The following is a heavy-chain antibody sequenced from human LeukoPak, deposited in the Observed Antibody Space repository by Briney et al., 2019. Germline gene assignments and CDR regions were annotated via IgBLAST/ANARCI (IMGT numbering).Heavy chain of an antibody. D-gene: IGHD3-22*01. J-gene: IGHJ4*02. CDR1: GFTFSDHY. CDR2: TRNKANSYTT. CDR3: ARVDSGDSSGLDH. V-gene: IGHV3-72*01. Sequence: PGGSLRLSCAASGFTFSDHYMDWVRQAPGKGLEWVGRTRNKANSYTTEYAASVKGRFTISRDDSKNSLYLQMNSLKTEDTAVYYCARVDSGDSSGLDHWGQGTLVTVSS.